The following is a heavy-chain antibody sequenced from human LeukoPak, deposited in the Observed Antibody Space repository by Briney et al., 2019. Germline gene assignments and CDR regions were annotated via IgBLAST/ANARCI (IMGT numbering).Heavy chain of an antibody. Sequence: GSLRLSCVVSGFTFSTHGFHWVRPAPGKGLEWVSVIWHDGGRKEYADSVRGRFTISRDNSNLYLQMNSLRAEDTAVYYCANGDTAMAGHYYYYMDVWGKGTTVTVSS. V-gene: IGHV3-33*06. CDR3: ANGDTAMAGHYYYYMDV. CDR1: GFTFSTHG. D-gene: IGHD5-18*01. CDR2: IWHDGGRK. J-gene: IGHJ6*03.